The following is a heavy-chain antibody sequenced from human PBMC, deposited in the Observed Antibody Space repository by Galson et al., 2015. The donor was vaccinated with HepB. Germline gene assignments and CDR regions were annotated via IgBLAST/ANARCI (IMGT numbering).Heavy chain of an antibody. CDR1: GYILTELS. J-gene: IGHJ4*02. CDR2: FDPEDGEA. CDR3: ATDDLDY. Sequence: SVKVSCKVSGYILTELSMHWVRQTPGEGLEWVGHFDPEDGEAIYAQKFQGRVTMTADTPADTASMEMSSLRSDDTAVYYCATDDLDYWGQGTLITVSS. V-gene: IGHV1-24*01.